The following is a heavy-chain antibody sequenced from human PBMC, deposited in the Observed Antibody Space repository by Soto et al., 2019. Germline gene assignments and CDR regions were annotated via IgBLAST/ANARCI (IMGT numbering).Heavy chain of an antibody. CDR1: GYTFTSYG. V-gene: IGHV1-18*04. CDR3: ARESYIKTMHYGMDV. J-gene: IGHJ6*02. D-gene: IGHD1-20*01. Sequence: ASVKVSCKASGYTFTSYGISWVRQAPGQGLEWMGWISAYNGNTNYAQKLQGRVTMTTDTSTSTAYMELRSLRSDDTAVYYCARESYIKTMHYGMDVCGQRTTVTVSS. CDR2: ISAYNGNT.